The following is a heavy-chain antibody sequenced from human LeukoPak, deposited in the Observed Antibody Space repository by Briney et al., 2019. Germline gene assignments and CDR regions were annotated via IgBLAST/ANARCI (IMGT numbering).Heavy chain of an antibody. CDR2: ISSSSSYI. D-gene: IGHD3-9*01. Sequence: GGSLRLSCAASGFTFSSYTMNWVRQAPGKGLEWVSSISSSSSYIYYADSVKGRFTISRDNAKDSLYLQMNSLRAEDTAVYYCARDTYDILTGYYKWAFDIWGQGTMVTVSS. CDR3: ARDTYDILTGYYKWAFDI. J-gene: IGHJ3*02. V-gene: IGHV3-21*06. CDR1: GFTFSSYT.